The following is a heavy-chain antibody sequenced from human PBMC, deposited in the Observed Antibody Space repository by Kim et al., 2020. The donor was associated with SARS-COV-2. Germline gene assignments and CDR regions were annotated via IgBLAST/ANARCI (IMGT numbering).Heavy chain of an antibody. CDR3: AIVAYVFLFVIHDVAYYYY. CDR1: GYTFTSYT. V-gene: IGHV1-3*01. CDR2: ISAYNGNT. D-gene: IGHD2-21*01. J-gene: IGHJ6*01. Sequence: ASVKVSCKASGYTFTSYTIRWVRQAPGHGLEWMGWISAYNGNTKNSQKLQDRVTITRDTSASTVYMEIRSLTSEDTAVYFCAIVAYVFLFVIHDVAYYYY.